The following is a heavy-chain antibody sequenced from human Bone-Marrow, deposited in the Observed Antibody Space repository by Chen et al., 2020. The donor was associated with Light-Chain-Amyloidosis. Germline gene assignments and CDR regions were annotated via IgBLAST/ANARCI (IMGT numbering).Heavy chain of an antibody. CDR2: ISSGGGRT. V-gene: IGHV3-23*01. J-gene: IGHJ4*02. Sequence: LESGGGLIQPGGSLRLSCAASGFTFNTYALSWVRQAPGKGLEWVSAISSGGGRTYYADSVNGRFTISRDNSRNTLYLQMNSLRVEDTAVYYCAKVWYASGTYFENWGQGTLVTVSS. CDR3: AKVWYASGTYFEN. CDR1: GFTFNTYA. D-gene: IGHD1-26*01.